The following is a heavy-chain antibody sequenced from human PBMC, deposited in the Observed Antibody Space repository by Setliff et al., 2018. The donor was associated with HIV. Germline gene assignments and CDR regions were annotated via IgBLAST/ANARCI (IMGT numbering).Heavy chain of an antibody. D-gene: IGHD2-2*01. CDR1: GYSISSRYY. J-gene: IGHJ4*02. CDR2: VYHTGST. Sequence: SETLSLTCTVSGYSISSRYYWGWIQQPPGKGLEWIGSVYHTGSTYYNPSLKSRVTMSADTSKNQFSLKLSSVTAADTAVYYCASSPAWRSDFGLHTFDYWGQGTLVTVS. CDR3: ASSPAWRSDFGLHTFDY. V-gene: IGHV4-38-2*02.